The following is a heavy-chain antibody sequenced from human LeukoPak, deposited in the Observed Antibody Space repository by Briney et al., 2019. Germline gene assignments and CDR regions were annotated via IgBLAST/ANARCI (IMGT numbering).Heavy chain of an antibody. CDR3: ARDPGESIDY. CDR2: TSAHNDDT. Sequence: GASVKVSCKASGYTFTSYGISWVRQAPGQGLEWMGWTSAHNDDTNYAETLQGRLTMTTDISTSTAYMEMRSLRSDDTAVYYCARDPGESIDYWGQGTLVTVSS. J-gene: IGHJ4*02. CDR1: GYTFTSYG. V-gene: IGHV1-18*01.